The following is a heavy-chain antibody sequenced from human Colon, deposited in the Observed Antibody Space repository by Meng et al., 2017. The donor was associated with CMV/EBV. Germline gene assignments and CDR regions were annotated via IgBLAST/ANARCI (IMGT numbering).Heavy chain of an antibody. D-gene: IGHD5-18*01. CDR2: INSYSSNI. V-gene: IGHV3-21*01. CDR3: ARERYSYGSNWFDP. CDR1: GLTFGAYK. J-gene: IGHJ5*02. Sequence: GESLKISCAVSGLTFGAYKMHWVRQAPGKGLEWVSSINSYSSNIAYADSVMGRFTISRDNSKNTLYLQMNSLRAEDTAVYYCARERYSYGSNWFDPWGQGTLVTVSS.